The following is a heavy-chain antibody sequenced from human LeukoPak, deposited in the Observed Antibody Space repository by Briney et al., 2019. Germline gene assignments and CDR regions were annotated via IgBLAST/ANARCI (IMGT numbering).Heavy chain of an antibody. J-gene: IGHJ3*02. CDR1: DDSFSSHY. Sequence: SETLSLTCAVSDDSFSSHYWTWIRQPPGKGLEWIGYISYIGSTNYNLSLKSRVTISIDTSRNQFSLRLSSVTAADTAVYYCARDLVTVTKGFDIWGQGTMVSVSS. V-gene: IGHV4-59*11. CDR3: ARDLVTVTKGFDI. D-gene: IGHD4-17*01. CDR2: ISYIGST.